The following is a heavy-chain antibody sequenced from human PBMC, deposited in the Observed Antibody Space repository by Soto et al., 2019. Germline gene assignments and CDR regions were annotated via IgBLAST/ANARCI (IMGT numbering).Heavy chain of an antibody. D-gene: IGHD2-2*01. Sequence: GASVKVSCKASGGTFSSYAISWVRPAPGQGLEWMGGIIPIFGTANYAQKFQGRVTITADESTSTAYMELSSLRSEDTAVYYCARDHGYCSSTSCYEYYYYGMDVWGQGTTVTVSS. V-gene: IGHV1-69*13. J-gene: IGHJ6*02. CDR3: ARDHGYCSSTSCYEYYYYGMDV. CDR2: IIPIFGTA. CDR1: GGTFSSYA.